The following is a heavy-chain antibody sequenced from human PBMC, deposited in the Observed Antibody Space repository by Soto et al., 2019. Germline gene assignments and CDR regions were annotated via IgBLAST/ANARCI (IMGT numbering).Heavy chain of an antibody. CDR3: ARGVRGVDMATITGYYYYGMDV. CDR1: GYTFTGYY. V-gene: IGHV1-2*04. CDR2: INPNSGGT. J-gene: IGHJ6*02. Sequence: GASVKVSCKASGYTFTGYYMHWVRQAPGQGLKWMGWINPNSGGTNYAQKFQGWVTMTRDTSISTAYMELSRLRSDDTAVYYCARGVRGVDMATITGYYYYGMDVWGQGTTVTVSS. D-gene: IGHD5-12*01.